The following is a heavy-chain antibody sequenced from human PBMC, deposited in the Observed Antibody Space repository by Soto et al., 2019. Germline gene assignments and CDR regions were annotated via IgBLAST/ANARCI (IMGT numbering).Heavy chain of an antibody. CDR3: ARELPAAGTDVGVAWFDP. V-gene: IGHV4-31*03. CDR1: GGSISSGGYY. D-gene: IGHD6-13*01. J-gene: IGHJ5*02. CDR2: IYYSGST. Sequence: QVQLQESGPGLVKPSQTLSLTCTVSGGSISSGGYYWSWIRQHPGKGLEWIGYIYYSGSTYYNPSLQSRVTISVDSSKNQFSLKLSTVTAADTAVYYCARELPAAGTDVGVAWFDPWGQGTLVTVST.